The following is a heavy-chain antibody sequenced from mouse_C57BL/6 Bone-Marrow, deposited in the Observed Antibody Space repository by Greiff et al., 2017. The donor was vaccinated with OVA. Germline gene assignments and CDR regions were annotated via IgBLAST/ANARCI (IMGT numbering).Heavy chain of an antibody. Sequence: EVQLVESGGGLVKPGGSLKLSCAASGFTFSSYAMSWVRQTPEKRLEWVATISDGGSYTYYPANVQGRFTISRDNANNNLYLQMSHLKSEDTAMYYCARDTPLYNSKEYWGQGTTLTVSS. CDR3: ARDTPLYNSKEY. CDR2: ISDGGSYT. V-gene: IGHV5-4*01. CDR1: GFTFSSYA. J-gene: IGHJ2*01. D-gene: IGHD2-5*01.